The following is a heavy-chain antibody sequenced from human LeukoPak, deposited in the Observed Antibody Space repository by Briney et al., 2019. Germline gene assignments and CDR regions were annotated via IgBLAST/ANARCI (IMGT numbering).Heavy chain of an antibody. J-gene: IGHJ4*02. CDR3: ARDGENHYYDY. Sequence: GGSLRLSCAASGFTFSSYSMSWVRQAPGKGLEWVSVIYSGGTIYYADSVKGRFTISRDNSKNTVYLEMNSLRAEDTAVYYCARDGENHYYDYWGQGTLVTVST. V-gene: IGHV3-66*01. CDR2: IYSGGTI. CDR1: GFTFSSYS. D-gene: IGHD7-27*01.